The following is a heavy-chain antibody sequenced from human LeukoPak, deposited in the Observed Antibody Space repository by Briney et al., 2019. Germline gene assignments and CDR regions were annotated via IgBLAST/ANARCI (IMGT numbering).Heavy chain of an antibody. Sequence: QPGGPLRLSCAASGFTFSSYGMHWVRQAPGKGLEWVAFIRYDGSSKYYADSVKGRFTISRDNSKNTLYLQMNSLRAEDTAVYYCAKEGYSGSYSGDAFDIWGQGTMVTVSS. V-gene: IGHV3-30*02. CDR2: IRYDGSSK. CDR1: GFTFSSYG. J-gene: IGHJ3*02. D-gene: IGHD1-26*01. CDR3: AKEGYSGSYSGDAFDI.